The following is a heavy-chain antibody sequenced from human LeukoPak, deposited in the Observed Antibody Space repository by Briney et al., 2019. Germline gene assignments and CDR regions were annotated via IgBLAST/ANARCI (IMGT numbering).Heavy chain of an antibody. Sequence: GGSLRLSCAASGFIFSSYSMNWVRQAPGKGLEWVSSISSSSSYIYYADSVKGRFTISRDNAKNSLYLQMNSLRAEDTAVYYCARDGRYSSSWYDFWGQGTLVTVSS. J-gene: IGHJ4*02. CDR2: ISSSSSYI. CDR3: ARDGRYSSSWYDF. CDR1: GFIFSSYS. D-gene: IGHD6-13*01. V-gene: IGHV3-21*01.